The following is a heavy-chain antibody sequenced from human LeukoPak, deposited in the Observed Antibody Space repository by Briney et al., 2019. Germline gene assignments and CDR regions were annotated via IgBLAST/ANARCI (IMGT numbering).Heavy chain of an antibody. CDR2: ISSSGTTI. V-gene: IGHV3-48*03. CDR3: ARAFDY. J-gene: IGHJ4*02. CDR1: GFTFSSFQ. Sequence: GGPLRLSCAASGFTFSSFQMNWVRQAPGKGLEWVSYISSSGTTIYYADSVKGRFTISRDNAKNSLYLQMNSLRVEDTAIYYCARAFDYWGQGTLVTVSS.